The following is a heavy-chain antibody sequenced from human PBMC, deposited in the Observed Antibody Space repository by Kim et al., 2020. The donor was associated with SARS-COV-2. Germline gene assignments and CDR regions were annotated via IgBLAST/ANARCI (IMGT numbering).Heavy chain of an antibody. CDR3: AKDSGGYMDV. V-gene: IGHV3-23*01. J-gene: IGHJ6*03. D-gene: IGHD3-10*01. Sequence: GSPYYADSVKGRFTISRDNSKNTLYLQMNSLRAEDTAVYYCAKDSGGYMDVWGKGTTVTVSS. CDR2: GSP.